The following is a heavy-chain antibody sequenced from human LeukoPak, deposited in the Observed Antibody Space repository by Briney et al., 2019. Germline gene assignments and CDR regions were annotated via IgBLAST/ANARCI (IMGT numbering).Heavy chain of an antibody. CDR3: AREAVEAPHDY. V-gene: IGHV3-48*03. CDR1: GFTFSSYE. Sequence: GGSLILSCVASGFTFSSYEMNWVRQAPGKGLEWVSYISSSGSTKYYADSVKGRFIISRDNAKNSLYVQMNSLRADDTAVYYCAREAVEAPHDYWGQGTLVTVSS. CDR2: ISSSGSTK. D-gene: IGHD2-2*01. J-gene: IGHJ4*02.